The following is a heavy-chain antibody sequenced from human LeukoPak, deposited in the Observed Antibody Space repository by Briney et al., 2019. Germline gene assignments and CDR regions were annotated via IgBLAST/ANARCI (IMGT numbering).Heavy chain of an antibody. D-gene: IGHD2-2*01. CDR3: ARGCGSSAACYIIDY. Sequence: GGSLRLSCAASGFTFSSHGMHWVRQAPGRGLEWITVIWNDGSNKNYVDSVKGRFIISRDNSQNTLYLQMNSLRAEDTAVYYCARGCGSSAACYIIDYWGQGTLVTVSS. CDR1: GFTFSSHG. J-gene: IGHJ4*02. V-gene: IGHV3-33*01. CDR2: IWNDGSNK.